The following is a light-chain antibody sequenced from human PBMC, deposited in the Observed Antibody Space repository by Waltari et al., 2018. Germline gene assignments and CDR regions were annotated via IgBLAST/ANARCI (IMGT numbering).Light chain of an antibody. Sequence: SLAVSLGERATINCKSSQSLLYSSTNKDYLVWYQQKPGQPPKLLIYWASTRESGVPDRFSGSGSGTDFTLTISSLQAEDVAVYYCQQYYTSHPTFGQGTKVEIK. J-gene: IGKJ1*01. CDR2: WAS. CDR3: QQYYTSHPT. CDR1: QSLLYSSTNKDY. V-gene: IGKV4-1*01.